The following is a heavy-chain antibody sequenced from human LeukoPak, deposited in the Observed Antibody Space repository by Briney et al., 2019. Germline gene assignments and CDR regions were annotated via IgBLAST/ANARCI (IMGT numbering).Heavy chain of an antibody. J-gene: IGHJ4*02. CDR3: VYGDFVRTVNYFDY. D-gene: IGHD4-17*01. Sequence: GGSLRXSCAASGFTFSSYSMNWVRQAPGKGLEWVSVIYSGGNTYYTDFVTGRFTISRDTFKNSLFLQMASLRAEDTALYFCVYGDFVRTVNYFDYWGQGTLVTVSS. CDR2: IYSGGNT. CDR1: GFTFSSYS. V-gene: IGHV3-66*01.